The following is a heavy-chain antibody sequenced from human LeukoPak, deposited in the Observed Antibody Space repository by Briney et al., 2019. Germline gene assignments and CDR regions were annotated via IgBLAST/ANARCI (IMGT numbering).Heavy chain of an antibody. CDR1: GFTFSSYS. V-gene: IGHV3-21*01. D-gene: IGHD3-10*01. J-gene: IGHJ4*02. Sequence: AGGSLRLSCAASGFTFSSYSMNWVRQAPGKGLEWVSSISSSSNYIYYADSVKGRFTISRDNAKNSLYLQMNSLRAEDTAVYYCARVIGSGSYYNAADYWGQGTLVTVSS. CDR2: ISSSSNYI. CDR3: ARVIGSGSYYNAADY.